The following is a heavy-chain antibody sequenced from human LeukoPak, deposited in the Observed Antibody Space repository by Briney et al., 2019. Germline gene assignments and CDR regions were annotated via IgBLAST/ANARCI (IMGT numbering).Heavy chain of an antibody. CDR2: IKQDGSEK. J-gene: IGHJ4*02. CDR3: ARDRERSFYGDYFDY. CDR1: GFTFSSYW. Sequence: GGSLRLSCAASGFTFSSYWMSWVRQAPGKGLEWVANIKQDGSEKYYVDSVKGRFTISRDNAKNSLYLQMNSLRAEDTAVYYCARDRERSFYGDYFDYWGQGTLVTVSS. V-gene: IGHV3-7*01. D-gene: IGHD4-17*01.